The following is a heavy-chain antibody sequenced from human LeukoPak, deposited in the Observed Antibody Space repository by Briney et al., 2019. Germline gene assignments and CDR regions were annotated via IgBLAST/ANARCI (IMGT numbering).Heavy chain of an antibody. CDR2: ILPNFGVT. Sequence: ASVKVSCKASGGTFSRFGITWMRQAPGQGLEWMGRILPNFGVTKYAEKLQGRATITADTATSTVYMELSSLRSDDTGVYYCAREDGEYCTGSSCHHWYFDLWGRGTLVIVAS. CDR1: GGTFSRFG. CDR3: AREDGEYCTGSSCHHWYFDL. J-gene: IGHJ2*01. D-gene: IGHD2-15*01. V-gene: IGHV1-69*04.